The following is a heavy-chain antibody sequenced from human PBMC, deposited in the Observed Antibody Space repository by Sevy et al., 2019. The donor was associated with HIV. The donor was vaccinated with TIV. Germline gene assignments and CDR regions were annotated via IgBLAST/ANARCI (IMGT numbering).Heavy chain of an antibody. D-gene: IGHD3-22*01. CDR1: GITFSSHA. Sequence: GGSLRLSCAASGITFSSHAMSWVRQAPGKGLEWVSTIFGSGGVTYYADSVKGRFTISRDYSKNTLYLQMESLGAEDTAVYYCAGGRYDSSGSFDAFDLWGQGTTVTVSS. V-gene: IGHV3-23*01. J-gene: IGHJ3*01. CDR3: AGGRYDSSGSFDAFDL. CDR2: IFGSGGVT.